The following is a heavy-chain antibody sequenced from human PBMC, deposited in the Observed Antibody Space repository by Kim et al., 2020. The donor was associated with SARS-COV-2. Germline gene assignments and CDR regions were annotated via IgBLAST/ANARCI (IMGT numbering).Heavy chain of an antibody. D-gene: IGHD2-15*01. CDR3: AKDILHYSGMGV. CDR1: GFTFGACA. CDR2: LSHTGRDT. Sequence: GGSLRLSCVASGFTFGACAMGWVRQVPGKGLQWVSSLSHTGRDTYYADSVKGRFTISRDDSRDTLFLQMNSLRPDDTAVYFCAKDILHYSGMGVLGQGTT. J-gene: IGHJ6*02. V-gene: IGHV3-23*01.